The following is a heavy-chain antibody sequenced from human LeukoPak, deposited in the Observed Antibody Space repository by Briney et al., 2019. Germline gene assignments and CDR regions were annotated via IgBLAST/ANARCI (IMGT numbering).Heavy chain of an antibody. Sequence: QPGGSLRLSCAASGFTFSGYAMHWVRQAPGKGLEWVAVISYDGSNQYYADSVKGRFTISRDNSKNTLYLQMNSLRGEDAAVYYCARRIGYDWPFDQWGQGTLVTVSS. CDR2: ISYDGSNQ. CDR3: ARRIGYDWPFDQ. V-gene: IGHV3-30-3*01. J-gene: IGHJ4*02. CDR1: GFTFSGYA. D-gene: IGHD5-12*01.